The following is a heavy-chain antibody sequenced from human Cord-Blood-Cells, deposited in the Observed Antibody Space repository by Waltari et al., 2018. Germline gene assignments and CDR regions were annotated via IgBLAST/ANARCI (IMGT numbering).Heavy chain of an antibody. V-gene: IGHV4-34*01. Sequence: QVQLQQWGAGLLKASETLSLTCAVYGGPFRCYYWSWIPQSPGKGLEWIGEIKHSGSTNYNPSLKSRVTISVDTSKNQFSLKLSSVTAADTAVYYCARGGIFRIAAAGEYFQHWGQGTLVTVSS. J-gene: IGHJ1*01. CDR3: ARGGIFRIAAAGEYFQH. CDR1: GGPFRCYY. CDR2: IKHSGST. D-gene: IGHD6-13*01.